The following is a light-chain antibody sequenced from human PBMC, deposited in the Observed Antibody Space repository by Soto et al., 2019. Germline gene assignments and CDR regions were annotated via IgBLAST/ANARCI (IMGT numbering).Light chain of an antibody. CDR1: SSDVGHYNY. V-gene: IGLV2-8*01. J-gene: IGLJ1*01. CDR2: GVT. CDR3: SSYAGSNNLYV. Sequence: QSALTQPPSASGSPGQSVTISCTGTSSDVGHYNYVSWYQQHPGKAPKLMLYGVTKRPSGVPDRFSGSKSGNTASLTVSGLQAEDEAEYYCSSYAGSNNLYVFGTGTKLTVL.